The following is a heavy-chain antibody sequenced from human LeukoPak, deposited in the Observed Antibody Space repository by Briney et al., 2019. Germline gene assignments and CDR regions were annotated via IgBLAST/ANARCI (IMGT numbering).Heavy chain of an antibody. Sequence: GGSLRLSCAASGFTFTNYDMHWVRQVTGKGLEWVSAIGIAGDTYYPGSVRGRFTISRENAKNSLYLQMNSLRDGDTAVYYCARDAKFSGSYFDYWGQGTLVTVSS. CDR3: ARDAKFSGSYFDY. J-gene: IGHJ4*02. CDR1: GFTFTNYD. CDR2: IGIAGDT. V-gene: IGHV3-13*04. D-gene: IGHD1-26*01.